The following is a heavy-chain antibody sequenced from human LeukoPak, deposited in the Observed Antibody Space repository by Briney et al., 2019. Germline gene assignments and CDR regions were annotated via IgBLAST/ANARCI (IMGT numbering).Heavy chain of an antibody. J-gene: IGHJ3*02. CDR3: ARGRGSSSYYYAFDI. D-gene: IGHD3-22*01. Sequence: SETLSLTCAVYGGSFSGHYWSWIRQPPGKGLEWIGEINHSGSTNYNPSLKSRVTISVDTSKNQFSLKLSSVTAADTAVYYCARGRGSSSYYYAFDIWGQGTMVTVSS. V-gene: IGHV4-34*01. CDR2: INHSGST. CDR1: GGSFSGHY.